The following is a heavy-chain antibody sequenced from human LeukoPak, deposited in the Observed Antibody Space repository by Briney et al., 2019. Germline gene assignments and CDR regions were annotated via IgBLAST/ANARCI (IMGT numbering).Heavy chain of an antibody. D-gene: IGHD3-10*01. CDR2: IYHSGST. V-gene: IGHV4-38-2*02. CDR1: GYSISSGYY. Sequence: PSETLSLTCTVSGYSISSGYYWGWIRQPPGKGLEWIGSIYHSGSTYYNPSLKSRVTISVDTSKNQFSLKLSSVTAADTAVYYCARESDGSGGEDYWGQGTLVTVSS. J-gene: IGHJ4*02. CDR3: ARESDGSGGEDY.